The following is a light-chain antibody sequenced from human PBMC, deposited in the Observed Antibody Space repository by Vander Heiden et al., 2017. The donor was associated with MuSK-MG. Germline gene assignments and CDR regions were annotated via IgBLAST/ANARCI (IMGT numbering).Light chain of an antibody. CDR1: SSDVGGDNH. V-gene: IGLV2-14*01. CDR2: DVS. CDR3: SSYPSSSTSGVV. J-gene: IGLJ2*01. Sequence: QSALPQPASVSGSPGQSITISCTGTSSDVGGDNHVYSYRQQPLKATKIVICDVSNRPEGVSNRCACSTSGNAASKTISGLPPEDEADYYCSSYPSSSTSGVVFGGGTKLTVL.